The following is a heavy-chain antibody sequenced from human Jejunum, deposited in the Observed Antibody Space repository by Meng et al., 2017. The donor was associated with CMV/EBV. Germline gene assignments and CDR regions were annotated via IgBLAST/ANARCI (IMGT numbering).Heavy chain of an antibody. V-gene: IGHV1-18*01. CDR2: ISCYNGDT. D-gene: IGHD6-19*01. CDR1: GYTFTYQG. J-gene: IGHJ4*02. CDR3: ARDPSNTSGRYAYFDY. Sequence: QHQAVQAGAEVKKPGVSVRVSCKASGYTFTYQGISWIRQAPGQGLEWMGWISCYNGDTNYAQKLQGRVTMTTDTSTNTAYMDLRSLRSDDTAVYYCARDPSNTSGRYAYFDYWGQGTLVTVSS.